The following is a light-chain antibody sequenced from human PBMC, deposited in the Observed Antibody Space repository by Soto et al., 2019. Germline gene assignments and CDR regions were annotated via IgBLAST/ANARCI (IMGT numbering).Light chain of an antibody. J-gene: IGKJ1*01. CDR2: GAS. CDR1: QSVSSSY. CDR3: QQYGSSLWT. V-gene: IGKV3-20*01. Sequence: ENGLTQSPGTLSLSPGERATLSFRASQSVSSSYLAWYQQKPGQAPRLLIYGASSRATGIPDRFSGSGSGTDFTLTISRLEPEDFAVYYCQQYGSSLWTFGQGTKVDIK.